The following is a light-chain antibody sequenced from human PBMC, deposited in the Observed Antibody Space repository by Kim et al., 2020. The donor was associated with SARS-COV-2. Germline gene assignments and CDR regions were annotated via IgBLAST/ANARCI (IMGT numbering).Light chain of an antibody. Sequence: ALGQTVRITCQGDSLRNYHASWLQQKPGQAPVVVIYGDDHRPSGIPDRFSGSSSGNTASLTITGAQAEDEADYHCNSRHISGNHWVFGGGTKVTVL. CDR1: SLRNYH. J-gene: IGLJ3*02. V-gene: IGLV3-19*01. CDR3: NSRHISGNHWV. CDR2: GDD.